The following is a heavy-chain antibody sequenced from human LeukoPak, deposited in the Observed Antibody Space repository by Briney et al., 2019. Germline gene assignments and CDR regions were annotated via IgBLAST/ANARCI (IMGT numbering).Heavy chain of an antibody. Sequence: GGSLRLSCAASGFTVSSNYMSWARQAPGKGLEWVSVIYSGGSTYYADSVKGRFTISRDNSKNTLYLQMNSLRAEDTAVYYCARDREGTTVTIGAFDIWGQGTMVTVSS. CDR2: IYSGGST. J-gene: IGHJ3*02. CDR1: GFTVSSNY. CDR3: ARDREGTTVTIGAFDI. V-gene: IGHV3-53*01. D-gene: IGHD4-11*01.